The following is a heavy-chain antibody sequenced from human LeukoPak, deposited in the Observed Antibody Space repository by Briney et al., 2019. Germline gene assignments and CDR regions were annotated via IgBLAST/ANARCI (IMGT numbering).Heavy chain of an antibody. D-gene: IGHD3-3*01. CDR3: VRGPQGVVIPHFDYYMDV. J-gene: IGHJ6*03. CDR1: GFTFRRYG. CDR2: IWYDGSNK. Sequence: AGRSLRLSCEVSGFTFRRYGMHWVRQAPGKGPEWVAIIWYDGSNKYYADSVKGRFTISRDNSASTLYLQVHSLRAEDTAMYYCVRGPQGVVIPHFDYYMDVWGKGTTVTVSS. V-gene: IGHV3-33*01.